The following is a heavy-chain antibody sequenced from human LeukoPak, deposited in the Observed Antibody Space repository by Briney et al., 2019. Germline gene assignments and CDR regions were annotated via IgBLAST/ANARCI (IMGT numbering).Heavy chain of an antibody. D-gene: IGHD2-8*01. V-gene: IGHV3-30*03. Sequence: GGSLRLSCAASGFTFSSYSMNWVRQAPGKGLEWVAVISYDGSNKYYADSVKGRFTISRDNSKNTLYLQMNSLRAEDTAVYYCVEGYCTNGVCATSVEFDYWGQGTLVTVSS. CDR1: GFTFSSYS. CDR2: ISYDGSNK. J-gene: IGHJ4*02. CDR3: VEGYCTNGVCATSVEFDY.